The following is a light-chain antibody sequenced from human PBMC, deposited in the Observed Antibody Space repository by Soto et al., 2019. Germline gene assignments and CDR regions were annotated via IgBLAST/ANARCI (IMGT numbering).Light chain of an antibody. Sequence: EIVLTQSPATLSLSPGERATLSCRASQSVSSSYLAWYRQKPGQAPRLLISGASSRATGIPDRFSGSGSGTDFTLTISRLEPEDFAVYYCQQYGSSPPKTFGQGTKVDIK. J-gene: IGKJ1*01. CDR3: QQYGSSPPKT. CDR2: GAS. V-gene: IGKV3-20*01. CDR1: QSVSSSY.